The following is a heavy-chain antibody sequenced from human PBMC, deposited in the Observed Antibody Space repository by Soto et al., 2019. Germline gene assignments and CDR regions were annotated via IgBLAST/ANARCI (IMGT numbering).Heavy chain of an antibody. Sequence: SVKVSCKASGGTFSSYAISWVRQAPGPGLEWMGGIIPIFGTANYAQKFQGRVTITADESTSTAYMELSSLRSEDTAVYYCARESQWLVRPGFYYYYGMDVWGQGTTVTVSS. CDR1: GGTFSSYA. CDR2: IIPIFGTA. J-gene: IGHJ6*02. V-gene: IGHV1-69*13. CDR3: ARESQWLVRPGFYYYYGMDV. D-gene: IGHD6-19*01.